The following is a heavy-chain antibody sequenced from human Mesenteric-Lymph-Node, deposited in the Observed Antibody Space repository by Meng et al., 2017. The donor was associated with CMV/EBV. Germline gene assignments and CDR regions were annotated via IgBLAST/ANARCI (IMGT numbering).Heavy chain of an antibody. V-gene: IGHV3-7*01. Sequence: SGFTFSNYWMKWVRQAPGKGLEWVANIKQDDSEKYYVDSVKGRFTISRDNAHNSLYLQMNSLRDEDTAMYYCATEGMPAAIVAVDIWGQGTMVTVSS. CDR2: IKQDDSEK. CDR1: GFTFSNYW. D-gene: IGHD2-2*02. CDR3: ATEGMPAAIVAVDI. J-gene: IGHJ3*02.